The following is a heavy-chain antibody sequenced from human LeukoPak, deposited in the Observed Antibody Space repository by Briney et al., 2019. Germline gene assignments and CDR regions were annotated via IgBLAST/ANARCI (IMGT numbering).Heavy chain of an antibody. J-gene: IGHJ4*02. CDR3: ALITMVRGVDY. Sequence: SETLSLTCAVHGGSFSGYYWSWIRQPPGKGLEWIGEINHRGSTNNNPSPKSRVTISVDTSKNQFSLKLSSVTAADTAVYYCALITMVRGVDYWGQGTLVTVSS. D-gene: IGHD3-10*01. V-gene: IGHV4-34*01. CDR2: INHRGST. CDR1: GGSFSGYY.